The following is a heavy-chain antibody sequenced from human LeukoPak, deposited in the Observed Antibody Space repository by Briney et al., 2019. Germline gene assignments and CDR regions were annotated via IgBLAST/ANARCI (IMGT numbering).Heavy chain of an antibody. Sequence: PSETLSLTCAVYGGSFSGYYWSWIRQPPGRGLEWIGEINHSGSTNYNPSLKSRVTISVDTSKNQFSLKLGSVTAADTAVYYCARGSRCTNGVCYGTFVYWGQGTLVTVSS. CDR2: INHSGST. J-gene: IGHJ4*02. D-gene: IGHD2-8*01. V-gene: IGHV4-34*01. CDR3: ARGSRCTNGVCYGTFVY. CDR1: GGSFSGYY.